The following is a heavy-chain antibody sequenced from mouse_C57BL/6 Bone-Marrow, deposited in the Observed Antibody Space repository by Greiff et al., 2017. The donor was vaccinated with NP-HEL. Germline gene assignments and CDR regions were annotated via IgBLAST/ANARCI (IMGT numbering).Heavy chain of an antibody. Sequence: EVKLMESGGGLVQSGRSLRLSCATSGFTFSDFYMEWVRQAPGKGLEWIAASRNKANDYTTEYSASVKGRFIVSRDTSQSILYLQMNALRAEDTAIYYCARDGEGDAMDYWGQGTSVTVSS. CDR1: GFTFSDFY. V-gene: IGHV7-1*01. CDR2: SRNKANDYTT. J-gene: IGHJ4*01. CDR3: ARDGEGDAMDY.